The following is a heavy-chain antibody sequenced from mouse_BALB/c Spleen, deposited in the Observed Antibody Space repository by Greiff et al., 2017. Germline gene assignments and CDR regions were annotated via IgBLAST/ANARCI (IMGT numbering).Heavy chain of an antibody. V-gene: IGHV5-17*02. CDR1: GFPFSSFG. Sequence: EVMLVESGGGLVQPGGSRKLSCAASGFPFSSFGMHWVRQAPEKGLEWVAYISSGSSTIYYADTVKGRFTISRDNPKNTLFLQMTSLRSEDTAMYYCARQGGLRSFDYWGQGTTLTVSS. J-gene: IGHJ2*01. CDR2: ISSGSSTI. CDR3: ARQGGLRSFDY. D-gene: IGHD3-1*01.